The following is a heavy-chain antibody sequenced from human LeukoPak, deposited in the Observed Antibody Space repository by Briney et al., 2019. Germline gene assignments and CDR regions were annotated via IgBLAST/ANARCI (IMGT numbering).Heavy chain of an antibody. CDR1: GFTVSSNY. Sequence: PGGSLRLSCAASGFTVSSNYMSWVRQAPGKGLEWVSVIYSGGSTYYADSVKGRFTISRDNSKNTLYLQMNSLRAEDTAVYYCARALIYCSGGSCYPYYFDYWGQGTLVTVSS. V-gene: IGHV3-66*01. D-gene: IGHD2-15*01. J-gene: IGHJ4*02. CDR2: IYSGGST. CDR3: ARALIYCSGGSCYPYYFDY.